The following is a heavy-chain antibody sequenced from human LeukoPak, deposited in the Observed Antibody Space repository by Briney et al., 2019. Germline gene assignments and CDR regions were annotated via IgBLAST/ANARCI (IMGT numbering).Heavy chain of an antibody. CDR1: GFDIYNDW. D-gene: IGHD3-10*01. CDR2: IKSKSAGGAI. V-gene: IGHV3-15*01. J-gene: IGHJ4*02. Sequence: GGSLRLSCAASGFDIYNDWMSWVRQAPGRGLEWVGRIKSKSAGGAIDYAAPVNGRFIISRDDSKNTLYLQMNSLKTEDTAMYYCTLIKGWGSGTYYLDYWGQGTLVTVSS. CDR3: TLIKGWGSGTYYLDY.